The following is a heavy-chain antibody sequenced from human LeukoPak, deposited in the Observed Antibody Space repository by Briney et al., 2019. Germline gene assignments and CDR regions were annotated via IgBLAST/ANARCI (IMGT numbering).Heavy chain of an antibody. V-gene: IGHV3-21*01. CDR1: GFTFSSYS. CDR3: ASVDTAMSPSTYYYGMDV. J-gene: IGHJ6*02. D-gene: IGHD5-18*01. CDR2: ISSSSSYI. Sequence: GGSLRLSCAASGFTFSSYSMNWVRQAPGKGLEWVSSISSSSSYIYYADSVKGRFTISRDNSKNTLYLQMNSLRAEDTAVYYCASVDTAMSPSTYYYGMDVWGQGTTVTVSS.